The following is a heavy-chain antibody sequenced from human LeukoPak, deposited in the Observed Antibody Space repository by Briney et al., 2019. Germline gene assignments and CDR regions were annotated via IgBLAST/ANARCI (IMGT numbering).Heavy chain of an antibody. CDR3: AKDGSLLWFGELLVYYFDY. Sequence: GGSLRLSCAASGFTFSSYAMSWVRQAPGKGLEWVSAISGSGGSTYYADSVKGRFTISRDNSKNTLYLQMNSLRAEDTAVYYCAKDGSLLWFGELLVYYFDYWGQGTLVTVSS. CDR1: GFTFSSYA. CDR2: ISGSGGST. D-gene: IGHD3-10*01. J-gene: IGHJ4*02. V-gene: IGHV3-23*01.